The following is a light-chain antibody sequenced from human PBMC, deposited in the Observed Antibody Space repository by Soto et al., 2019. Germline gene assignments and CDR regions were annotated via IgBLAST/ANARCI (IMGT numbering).Light chain of an antibody. CDR2: DVF. V-gene: IGLV2-14*03. CDR1: SSDVGGFDH. J-gene: IGLJ1*01. Sequence: QSVLTQPASVSGSPGQSITISCTGASSDVGGFDHVSWYQQHPGKVPRLLIYDVFSRPSGVFDRFSGSKSGNTASLTISGLQAEDEADYYCNSFTTTNTYVFGTGTKVTVL. CDR3: NSFTTTNTYV.